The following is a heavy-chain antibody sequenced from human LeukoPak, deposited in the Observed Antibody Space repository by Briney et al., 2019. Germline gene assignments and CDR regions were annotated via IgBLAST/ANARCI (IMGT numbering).Heavy chain of an antibody. CDR1: GFTFSSYA. Sequence: PGGSLRLSCAASGFTFSSYAMSWVRQAPGKGLEWVSGISGSGGTAYYAGSVKGRFTISRDNSKNTLYLQMNSLRAEDTAVYYCAKGDSSSWLFDYWGRGTLVTVSS. D-gene: IGHD6-13*01. CDR2: ISGSGGTA. CDR3: AKGDSSSWLFDY. V-gene: IGHV3-23*01. J-gene: IGHJ4*02.